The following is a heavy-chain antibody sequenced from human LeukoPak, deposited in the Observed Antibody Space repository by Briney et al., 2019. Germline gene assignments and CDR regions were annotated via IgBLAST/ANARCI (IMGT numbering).Heavy chain of an antibody. CDR3: ARDLGLGRRWYGGDY. CDR1: GFTFSSYA. CDR2: ISNDGNNK. J-gene: IGHJ4*02. V-gene: IGHV3-30-3*01. D-gene: IGHD6-13*01. Sequence: GGSLRLSCAASGFTFSSYAMHWVRQAPGKGLEWVGIISNDGNNKYYADSVKGRFTISRDNAKSTVYLQINSLRGEDTAVYYFARDLGLGRRWYGGDYWGQGTLVTVSS.